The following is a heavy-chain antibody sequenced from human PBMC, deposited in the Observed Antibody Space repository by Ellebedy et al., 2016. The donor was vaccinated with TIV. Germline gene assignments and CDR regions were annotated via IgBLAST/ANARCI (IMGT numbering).Heavy chain of an antibody. CDR2: IKSKTDGVTI. V-gene: IGHV3-15*01. CDR3: TRNDHCSGGRCYSGY. Sequence: GGSLRLSXAASGFTFSNAWMSWVRQAPGKGLEWVGRIKSKTDGVTIDYAAPVKGRFTISRDDSKNTLYLQMNSLKTEDTAVYYCTRNDHCSGGRCYSGYWGQGALVTVSS. CDR1: GFTFSNAW. D-gene: IGHD2-15*01. J-gene: IGHJ4*02.